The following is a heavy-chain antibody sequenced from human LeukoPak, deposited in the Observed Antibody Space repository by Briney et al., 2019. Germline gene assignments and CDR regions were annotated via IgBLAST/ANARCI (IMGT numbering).Heavy chain of an antibody. CDR1: GHTFTGYY. V-gene: IGHV1-2*02. D-gene: IGHD2-21*01. J-gene: IGHJ4*02. CDR2: INPNSSDT. Sequence: ASVKVSCKASGHTFTGYYIHWVRQAPGQGLEWVGWINPNSSDTKYTQNFQGRVTMTRDTSISTAYMELSRLKSDDTAMYYCARDRVFADFDYWGQGTLVTVSS. CDR3: ARDRVFADFDY.